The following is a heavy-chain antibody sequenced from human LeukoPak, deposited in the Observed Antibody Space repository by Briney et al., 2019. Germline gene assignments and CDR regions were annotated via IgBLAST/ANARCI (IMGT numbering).Heavy chain of an antibody. CDR3: TTVRGATIFY. Sequence: PGGSLRLSSAASGFTFSNACMSWVRQAPGKGLQSVGRSKSKTDGETTDYAAPVKSRFTISRNDSKNTLYMQMNSLKTEDTAVYYCTTVRGATIFYWGPGTLVTVSS. CDR2: SKSKTDGETT. V-gene: IGHV3-15*01. D-gene: IGHD5-24*01. J-gene: IGHJ4*02. CDR1: GFTFSNAC.